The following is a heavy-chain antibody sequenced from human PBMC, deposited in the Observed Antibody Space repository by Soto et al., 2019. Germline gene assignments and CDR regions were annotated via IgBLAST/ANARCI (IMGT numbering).Heavy chain of an antibody. V-gene: IGHV1-18*01. CDR3: ARVRYGDY. Sequence: QVHLVQSGAEVKKPGASVKVSCKGSGYTFTSYGITWVRQAPGQGLDWMGWISAHNGNTDYAQKLQGRVTVTRDTSTSTAYMELRSLRSDDTAVYYCARVRYGDYWGQGALVTVSS. CDR1: GYTFTSYG. D-gene: IGHD1-1*01. J-gene: IGHJ4*02. CDR2: ISAHNGNT.